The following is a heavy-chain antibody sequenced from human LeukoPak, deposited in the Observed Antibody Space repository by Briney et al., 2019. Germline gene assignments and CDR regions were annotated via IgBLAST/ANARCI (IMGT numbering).Heavy chain of an antibody. D-gene: IGHD3-3*01. CDR3: TRDPYDF. CDR1: GFTFSNYW. V-gene: IGHV3-7*01. J-gene: IGHJ4*02. CDR2: IKEDGRQK. Sequence: PGGSLRLSCAASGFTFSNYWMSWGRQAPWKGLEWVANIKEDGRQKYYVDSVRGRFTISRDNAKNSLYLQMNSLRVEDTAVYYCTRDPYDFGGQGTLVTVSS.